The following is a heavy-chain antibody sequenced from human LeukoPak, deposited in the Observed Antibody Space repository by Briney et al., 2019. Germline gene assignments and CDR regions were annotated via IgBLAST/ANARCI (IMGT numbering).Heavy chain of an antibody. D-gene: IGHD2-2*01. CDR2: IYYSGST. CDR3: ARLSDIVVVPAAPYHYYYGMDV. CDR1: GGSISSCY. Sequence: SETLSLTCTVSGGSISSCYWSWIRQPPGKGLEWIGYIYYSGSTNYNPSLKSRVTISVDTSKNQFSLKLSSVTAADTAVYYCARLSDIVVVPAAPYHYYYGMDVWGQGTTVTVSS. V-gene: IGHV4-59*08. J-gene: IGHJ6*02.